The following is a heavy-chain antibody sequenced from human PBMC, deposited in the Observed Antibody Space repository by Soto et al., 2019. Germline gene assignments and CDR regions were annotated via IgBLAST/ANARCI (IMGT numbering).Heavy chain of an antibody. J-gene: IGHJ4*02. D-gene: IGHD4-17*01. CDR2: ITSDGRT. CDR1: GFTFSSYA. Sequence: PGGSLRLSCAASGFTFSSYAMSWVRQAPGKGLEWVSIITSDGRTYYADSVKGRFTISRDNSKNTVYLRMNSLRAEDTAVYYCAKDYSTVTTDPLSVVLFDYWGQGALLTVSS. V-gene: IGHV3-23*01. CDR3: AKDYSTVTTDPLSVVLFDY.